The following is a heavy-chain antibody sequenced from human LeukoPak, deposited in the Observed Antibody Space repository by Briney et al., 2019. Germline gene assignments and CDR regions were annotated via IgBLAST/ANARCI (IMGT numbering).Heavy chain of an antibody. D-gene: IGHD5-24*01. CDR2: ISEDGGST. J-gene: IGHJ1*01. CDR1: GFTFDDYA. Sequence: GGSLRLSCAASGFTFDDYAMHWVRQAPGKGLEWVSLISEDGGSTYYADSVKGRFTISRDNGKNSLYLQMNSLRTEDTALYFCAKDIMATIMRGYFQHWGQGTLVTVSS. CDR3: AKDIMATIMRGYFQH. V-gene: IGHV3-43*02.